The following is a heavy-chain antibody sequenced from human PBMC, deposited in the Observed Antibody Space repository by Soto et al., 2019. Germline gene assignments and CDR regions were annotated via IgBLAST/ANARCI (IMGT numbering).Heavy chain of an antibody. V-gene: IGHV3-30-3*01. Sequence: QVQLVESGGGVVQPGRSLRLSCAASGFTLSDFAMHWVGQAPGKGLEWVALIANDGGYQHYGDSVKGRFTISRDNSKHMLYLQMTSLRVEDTAVYYCARAMPGMDVWGQGTTVTVSS. CDR3: ARAMPGMDV. J-gene: IGHJ6*02. D-gene: IGHD2-2*01. CDR2: IANDGGYQ. CDR1: GFTLSDFA.